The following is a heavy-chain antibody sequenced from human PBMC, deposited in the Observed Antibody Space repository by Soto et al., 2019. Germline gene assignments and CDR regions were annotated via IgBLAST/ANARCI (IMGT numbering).Heavy chain of an antibody. J-gene: IGHJ4*02. CDR1: GFTFSSYS. CDR3: ARDKGYVSGY. D-gene: IGHD2-15*01. CDR2: ISSSGSPI. Sequence: EVQLVESGGGLIQPGGSLRLSCAASGFTFSSYSMNWVRQAPGKGLEWVSYISSSGSPIYYADSVKGRFTISRDNAKNSLYLQMDSLRARDTAVYYCARDKGYVSGYWGQGTLVTVSS. V-gene: IGHV3-48*01.